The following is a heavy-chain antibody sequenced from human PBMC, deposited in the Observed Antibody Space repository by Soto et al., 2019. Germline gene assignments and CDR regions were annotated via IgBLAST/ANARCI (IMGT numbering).Heavy chain of an antibody. CDR2: ISGSGGST. CDR3: AKVPVGATGRFDY. D-gene: IGHD1-26*01. J-gene: IGHJ4*02. CDR1: GFTFSNYA. V-gene: IGHV3-23*01. Sequence: GSLRLSCAGSGFTFSNYAMSWVRQAPGKGLAWVSAISGSGGSTYYADSVKGRFTISRDNSKNTLYLQMNSLRAEDTALYYCAKVPVGATGRFDYWGQGTLVTVSS.